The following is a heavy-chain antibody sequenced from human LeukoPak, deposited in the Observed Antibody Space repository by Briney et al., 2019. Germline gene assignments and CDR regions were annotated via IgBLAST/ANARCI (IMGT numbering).Heavy chain of an antibody. CDR3: ARESSGWSYWYFDL. J-gene: IGHJ2*01. CDR2: INPNSGGT. CDR1: GYTFTGYY. Sequence: ASVKVSCKASGYTFTGYYMHWVRQAPGQGLEWMGWINPNSGGTNYAQKFQGRVTMTRDTSISTAYMELSRLRSDDTAVYYCARESSGWSYWYFDLWGRGTLVTVSS. D-gene: IGHD6-19*01. V-gene: IGHV1-2*02.